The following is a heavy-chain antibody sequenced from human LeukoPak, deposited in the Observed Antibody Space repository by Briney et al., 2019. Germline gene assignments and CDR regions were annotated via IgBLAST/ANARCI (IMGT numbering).Heavy chain of an antibody. Sequence: PPETLSLTPTVSRVSTRDYFWSCIREPPGQGLRWSGYIYYTGSTNYNPSPESRGTMSADTSNHPIPLTLTSGTPAAPHAYYCARRAFSDYAFDVWGQGTMVTVSS. V-gene: IGHV4-59*08. CDR2: IYYTGST. CDR1: RVSTRDYF. J-gene: IGHJ3*01. CDR3: ARRAFSDYAFDV. D-gene: IGHD2/OR15-2a*01.